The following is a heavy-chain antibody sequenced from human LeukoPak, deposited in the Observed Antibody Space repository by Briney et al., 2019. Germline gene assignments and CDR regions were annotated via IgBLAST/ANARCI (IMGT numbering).Heavy chain of an antibody. CDR2: IYYSGST. J-gene: IGHJ4*02. D-gene: IGHD2-2*02. V-gene: IGHV4-59*08. Sequence: PSETLSLTCTVSGGSISSYYWSWLRQPPGKGLEWIGYIYYSGSTNYNPSLKSRVTISVDTSKNQFSLKLNSVTAADTAVYYCARRRDYTYDYWGQGTLVTVSS. CDR3: ARRRDYTYDY. CDR1: GGSISSYY.